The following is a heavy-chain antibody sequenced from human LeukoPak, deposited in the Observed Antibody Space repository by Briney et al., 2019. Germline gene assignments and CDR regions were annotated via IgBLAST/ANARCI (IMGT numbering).Heavy chain of an antibody. CDR3: ARVAHVGPIYFDH. Sequence: SSETLSLTCTVSGDSIRSEYYWGWIRQSPGKGLEWIASIFNTDNTFYNPSLKSRVTMSVDRSKNQFSLNLKSVTAADTAVYFCARVAHVGPIYFDHWGQGSLVSVSS. CDR2: IFNTDNT. CDR1: GDSIRSEYY. J-gene: IGHJ4*02. D-gene: IGHD1-26*01. V-gene: IGHV4-38-2*02.